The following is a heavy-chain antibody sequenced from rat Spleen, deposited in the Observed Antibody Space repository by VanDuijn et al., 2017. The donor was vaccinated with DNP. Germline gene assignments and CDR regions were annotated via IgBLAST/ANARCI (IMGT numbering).Heavy chain of an antibody. CDR3: TTDWAYAMDA. CDR2: ISHDGRNT. V-gene: IGHV5-20*01. CDR1: GFTFSDYY. D-gene: IGHD4-6*01. Sequence: EVQLVESGGGLVQPGRSLKLSCAASGFTFSDYYMAWVRQAPTKGLEWVASISHDGRNTYYRDSVKGRFTISRDNAKSSLYLQMDSLRSEDTATYSCTTDWAYAMDAWGQGTSVTVS. J-gene: IGHJ4*01.